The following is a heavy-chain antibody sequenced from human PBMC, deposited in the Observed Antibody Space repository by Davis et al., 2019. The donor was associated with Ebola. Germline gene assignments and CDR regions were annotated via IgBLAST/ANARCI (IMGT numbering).Heavy chain of an antibody. CDR2: IYHNGMT. Sequence: PSETLSLTCDVSGDSISISNWWSWVRQSPGKGLEWIGEIYHNGMTNYNPSLKSRVTISVDTSKNQVSLKLSSVTAADTAVYYCLGGRYGEPFDYWGQGTLVTVSS. V-gene: IGHV4/OR15-8*01. J-gene: IGHJ4*02. CDR1: GDSISISNW. D-gene: IGHD4-17*01. CDR3: LGGRYGEPFDY.